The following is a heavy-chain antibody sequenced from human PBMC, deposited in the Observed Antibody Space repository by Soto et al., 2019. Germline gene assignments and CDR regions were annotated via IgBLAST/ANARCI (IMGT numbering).Heavy chain of an antibody. J-gene: IGHJ3*02. Sequence: GGSLRLSCAASGFTFDDYAMHWVRQAPGKGLEWVSGISWNSDSIGYADSVKGRFTISRDNAKNSLYLQMNSLRAEDTALYYCAKDLGLYAILGSEGFDIWGQGTMVTVSS. V-gene: IGHV3-9*01. CDR2: ISWNSDSI. CDR3: AKDLGLYAILGSEGFDI. CDR1: GFTFDDYA. D-gene: IGHD2-8*01.